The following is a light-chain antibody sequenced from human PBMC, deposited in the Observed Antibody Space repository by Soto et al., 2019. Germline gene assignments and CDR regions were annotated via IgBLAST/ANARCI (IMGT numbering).Light chain of an antibody. CDR2: EVT. CDR3: GSYTDSITYV. J-gene: IGLJ1*01. Sequence: QSVLTQPASVSGSLGQSVTISCTGTTSDVGGYNYVSWYQQHPGKAPILMIYEVTNRPSGVSNRFSGSKSGNTDSLTIYGLQVEDEADYYCGSYTDSITYVFGDGTKVTVL. CDR1: TSDVGGYNY. V-gene: IGLV2-14*01.